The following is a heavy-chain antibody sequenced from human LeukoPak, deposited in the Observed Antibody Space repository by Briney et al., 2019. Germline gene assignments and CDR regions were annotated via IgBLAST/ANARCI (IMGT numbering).Heavy chain of an antibody. V-gene: IGHV4-38-2*02. CDR3: ARVRDDSSGYYLGWFDP. Sequence: PSETLSLTCTVSGYSISSNYYWGWIRQPPGKGLEWIGKINHSGSTNYNPSLKSRVTISVDTSKNQFSLKLSSVTAADTAMYYCARVRDDSSGYYLGWFDPWGQGTLVTVSS. CDR1: GYSISSNYY. D-gene: IGHD3-22*01. J-gene: IGHJ5*02. CDR2: INHSGST.